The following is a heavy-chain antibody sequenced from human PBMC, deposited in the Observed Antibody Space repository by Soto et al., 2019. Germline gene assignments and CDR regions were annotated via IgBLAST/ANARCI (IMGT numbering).Heavy chain of an antibody. J-gene: IGHJ4*02. V-gene: IGHV3-23*01. CDR3: AKDSHLYYSYGCDY. CDR2: ISGSGGST. D-gene: IGHD5-18*01. CDR1: GFTFSSYA. Sequence: EVQLLESGGGLVQPGGSLRLSCAASGFTFSSYAMSWVRQAPGKGLEWVSAISGSGGSTYYAASVKARFTISRDNSKNTLYLQMNSLSAEDTAVYYCAKDSHLYYSYGCDYWGQGTLVTVSS.